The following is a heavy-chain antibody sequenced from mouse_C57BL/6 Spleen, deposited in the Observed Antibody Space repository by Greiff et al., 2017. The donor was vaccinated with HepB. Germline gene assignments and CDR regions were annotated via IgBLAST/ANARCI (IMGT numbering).Heavy chain of an antibody. V-gene: IGHV8-5*01. D-gene: IGHD1-1*01. CDR2: IWWNDDK. Sequence: QVQLKESGPGILQPSQTLSLTCSFSGFSLSTSNMGIGWIRQPSGKGLEWLAHIWWNDDKYYNPSLKSRLTISKDTSNNQVFLKITSVDTADTATYYCAQIRVFGRYYGSSYWYFDVWGTGTTVTVSS. CDR1: GFSLSTSNMG. CDR3: AQIRVFGRYYGSSYWYFDV. J-gene: IGHJ1*03.